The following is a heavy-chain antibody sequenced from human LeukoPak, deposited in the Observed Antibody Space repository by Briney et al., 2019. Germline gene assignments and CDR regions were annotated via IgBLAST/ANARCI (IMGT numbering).Heavy chain of an antibody. CDR1: GFTFSRYA. Sequence: PGGSLRLSCAASGFTFSRYAMTWVRHAPGKGLEWVSTVNNFGDTTHYADSVKGRFTISRDNSGSTLYLQMNSLRADDTAEYFCASRRPPRFFWGQGALVTVSS. CDR2: VNNFGDTT. J-gene: IGHJ4*02. CDR3: ASRRPPRFF. D-gene: IGHD1-1*01. V-gene: IGHV3-23*01.